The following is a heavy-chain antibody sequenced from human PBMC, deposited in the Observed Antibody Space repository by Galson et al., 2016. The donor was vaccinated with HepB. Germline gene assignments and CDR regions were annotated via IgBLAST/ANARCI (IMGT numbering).Heavy chain of an antibody. CDR2: IYYSGNT. Sequence: LSCTVSGGSISTYYWIWIRQPPGKGLEWIGYIYYSGNTNYNPSLKSRVTISIDTSKNQFSLNLSSVTAADTAMYYCAREAVGYSTSGTPPYGMDVWGQGTTVTVSS. CDR1: GGSISTYY. D-gene: IGHD3-10*01. CDR3: AREAVGYSTSGTPPYGMDV. J-gene: IGHJ6*02. V-gene: IGHV4-59*01.